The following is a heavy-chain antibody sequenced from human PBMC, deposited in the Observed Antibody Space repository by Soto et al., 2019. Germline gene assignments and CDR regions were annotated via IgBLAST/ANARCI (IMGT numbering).Heavy chain of an antibody. CDR1: GGSISSGDYY. V-gene: IGHV4-30-4*01. CDR2: IYYSGST. Sequence: SETLSLTCTVSGGSISSGDYYWSWIRQPPGKGLEWIGYIYYSGSTYYNPSLKSRVTISVDTSKNQFSLKLSSVTAADTAVYYCARCYDSSGYGYYFDYWGQGTLVTVS. CDR3: ARCYDSSGYGYYFDY. D-gene: IGHD3-22*01. J-gene: IGHJ4*02.